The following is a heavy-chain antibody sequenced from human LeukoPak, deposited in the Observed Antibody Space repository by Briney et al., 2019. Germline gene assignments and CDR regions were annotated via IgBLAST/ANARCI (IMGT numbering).Heavy chain of an antibody. D-gene: IGHD6-19*01. CDR1: GFTFNSYA. CDR3: GKATTGYSSGRYPGWPVDY. J-gene: IGHJ4*02. V-gene: IGHV3-23*01. CDR2: IFGSGGSA. Sequence: GGSLRLSCAASGFTFNSYAMYWVRQAPGKGLEWVSGIFGSGGSAHYADSVKGRFTISRDNSKNTVYLQMDSLRVEDTAVYYCGKATTGYSSGRYPGWPVDYWGQGTLATVSS.